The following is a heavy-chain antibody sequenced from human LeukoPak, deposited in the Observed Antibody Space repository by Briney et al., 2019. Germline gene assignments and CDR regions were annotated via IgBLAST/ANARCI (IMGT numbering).Heavy chain of an antibody. CDR3: LYGSGSSFDY. CDR2: ISSNGGST. J-gene: IGHJ4*02. Sequence: GGSLRLSCSASGFTFSSYAMHWVRQAPGKGLEYVSAISSNGGSTYYADSVKGRFTISRDNSKNTLYLQMGSLRAEDTAVYYCLYGSGSSFDYWGQGTLVTVSS. D-gene: IGHD3-10*01. CDR1: GFTFSSYA. V-gene: IGHV3-64D*06.